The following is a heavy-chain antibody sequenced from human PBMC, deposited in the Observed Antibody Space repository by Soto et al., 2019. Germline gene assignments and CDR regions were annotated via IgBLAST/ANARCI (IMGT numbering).Heavy chain of an antibody. V-gene: IGHV1-3*01. J-gene: IGHJ4*01. CDR3: AKTSGYYSYDY. Sequence: GQRLEWMGWINAGNGNTKYSQKFQGRVTITRDTSASTAYMELSSLRSEDTAVYYCAKTSGYYSYDYRGHGTPVIGTS. D-gene: IGHD3-22*01. CDR2: INAGNGNT.